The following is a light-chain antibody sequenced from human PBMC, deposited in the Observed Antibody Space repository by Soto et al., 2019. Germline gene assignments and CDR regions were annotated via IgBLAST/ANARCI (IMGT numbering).Light chain of an antibody. CDR1: QSVSSSY. CDR2: VAS. Sequence: EIVLTQSPGTLSLSPGERATLSCRASQSVSSSYLAWYQQKPGQAPRLLIYVASSRATGIPATFSGSGSGRYCSLTISRREPEDFAVYYGQQYGSSPRRDTLGKGNKLEIK. J-gene: IGKJ2*01. V-gene: IGKV3-20*01. CDR3: QQYGSSPRRDT.